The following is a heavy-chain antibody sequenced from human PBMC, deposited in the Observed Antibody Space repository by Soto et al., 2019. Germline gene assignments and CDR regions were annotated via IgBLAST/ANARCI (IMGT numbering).Heavy chain of an antibody. CDR1: GFSLSTSGMC. CDR2: IDWDDDK. V-gene: IGHV2-70*11. CDR3: ARVLLGSYYYYMDV. Sequence: SGPTLVNPTQTLTLTCTFSGFSLSTSGMCVSWIRQPPGKALEWLARIDWDDDKYYSTSLKTRLTISKDTSKNQVVLTMTNMDPVDTATYYCARVLLGSYYYYMDVWGKGTKVTVSS. D-gene: IGHD1-26*01. J-gene: IGHJ6*03.